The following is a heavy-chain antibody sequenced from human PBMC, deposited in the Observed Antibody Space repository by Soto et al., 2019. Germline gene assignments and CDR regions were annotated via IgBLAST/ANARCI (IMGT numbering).Heavy chain of an antibody. D-gene: IGHD2-2*01. V-gene: IGHV3-74*01. CDR2: VNNEGSVT. J-gene: IGHJ6*02. Sequence: VQLVESGGGLVQPGGSLRLSCAASGFTFNNYWMHWVRQAPGKGLVWVSRVNNEGSVTNYAESVKGRFTISRDDAKNTLYLQMDSLRTEDTAVYYCARAVPSTSYQYTLHDWGQGTTVTVSS. CDR1: GFTFNNYW. CDR3: ARAVPSTSYQYTLHD.